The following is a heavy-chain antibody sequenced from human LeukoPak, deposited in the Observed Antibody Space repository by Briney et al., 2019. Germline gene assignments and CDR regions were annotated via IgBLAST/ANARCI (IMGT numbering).Heavy chain of an antibody. V-gene: IGHV3-30-3*01. Sequence: GGSLRPSCAASGFTFSSYAMHWVRQAPGKGLEWVAVISYDGSNKYYADSVKGRFTISRDNSKNTLYLQMNSLRAEDTAVYYCARDGYYDFWSGYFDYWGQGTLVTVSS. CDR2: ISYDGSNK. J-gene: IGHJ4*02. CDR3: ARDGYYDFWSGYFDY. CDR1: GFTFSSYA. D-gene: IGHD3-3*01.